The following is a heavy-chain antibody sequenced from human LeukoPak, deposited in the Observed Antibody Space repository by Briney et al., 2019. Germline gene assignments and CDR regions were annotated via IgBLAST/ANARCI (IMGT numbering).Heavy chain of an antibody. D-gene: IGHD1-26*01. CDR3: ARREVWFDP. Sequence: PSETLSLTCSVSGDSITGYYWGWIRQPPGKGLEWIGNIYYTGNTYYNSSLKSRVTISLDTSKNQFSLKVISMTAADTAVYYCARREVWFDPWGQGTLVTVSS. V-gene: IGHV4-39*07. CDR1: GDSITGYY. J-gene: IGHJ5*02. CDR2: IYYTGNT.